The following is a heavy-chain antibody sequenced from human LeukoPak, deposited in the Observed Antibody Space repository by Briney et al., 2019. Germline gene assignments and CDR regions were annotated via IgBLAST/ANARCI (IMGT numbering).Heavy chain of an antibody. D-gene: IGHD1-26*01. J-gene: IGHJ3*02. V-gene: IGHV3-30*02. CDR2: IRYDGFNK. Sequence: GGSLRLSCAASGFTFSSNGMHWVRQAPGKGLEWVASIRYDGFNKYYADSLKGRFTISRDNSKNTLYLQMNSLRAEDTAVYYCAKKTIVGATVDAFDIWGQGTMVIVSS. CDR3: AKKTIVGATVDAFDI. CDR1: GFTFSSNG.